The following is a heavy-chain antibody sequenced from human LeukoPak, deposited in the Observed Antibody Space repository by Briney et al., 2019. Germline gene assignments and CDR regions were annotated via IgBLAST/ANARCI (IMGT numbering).Heavy chain of an antibody. CDR1: GYTFANYR. J-gene: IGHJ4*02. D-gene: IGHD3-10*01. CDR2: ISAYNGNT. V-gene: IGHV1-18*01. CDR3: ARDARIGELLSEDY. Sequence: ASVKVSCKASGYTFANYRISWVRQAPGQGREWMGWISAYNGNTNYAQKLQGRVTMTTDTSTSTAYMELRSLRSDDTAVYYCARDARIGELLSEDYWGQGTLVTVSS.